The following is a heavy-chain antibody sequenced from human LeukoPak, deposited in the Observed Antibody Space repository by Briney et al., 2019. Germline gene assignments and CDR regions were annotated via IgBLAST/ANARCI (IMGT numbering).Heavy chain of an antibody. Sequence: LETLSLTCTVSGGSISSYYWSWIRQPAGKGLEWIGHIYTSGNTNYNPSLKSRVTMSVGTSKNQFSLKLSSVTAADTAVYYCARLGFGDYPFDYWGQGTLVTVSS. J-gene: IGHJ4*02. CDR1: GGSISSYY. CDR2: IYTSGNT. D-gene: IGHD4-17*01. CDR3: ARLGFGDYPFDY. V-gene: IGHV4-4*07.